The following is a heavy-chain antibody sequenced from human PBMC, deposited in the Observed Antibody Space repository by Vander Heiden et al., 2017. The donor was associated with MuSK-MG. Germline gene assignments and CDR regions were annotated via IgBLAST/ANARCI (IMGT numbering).Heavy chain of an antibody. CDR1: GFTFSDYW. V-gene: IGHV3-7*01. D-gene: IGHD6-19*01. Sequence: EVQLVESGGGLVQPGGSLRLSCAASGFTFSDYWMSWVRQAPGKGLEWVANIKRDGSEKYYVDSVKGRFTISRDNAKNSLYLQMNSLRAEDTAVYYCAKDRYSSGWYWVYWGHGTLVTVSS. J-gene: IGHJ4*01. CDR3: AKDRYSSGWYWVY. CDR2: IKRDGSEK.